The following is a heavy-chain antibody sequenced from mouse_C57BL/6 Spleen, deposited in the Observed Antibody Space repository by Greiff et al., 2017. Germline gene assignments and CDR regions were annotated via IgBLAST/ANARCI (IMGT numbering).Heavy chain of an antibody. CDR1: GYTFTSYW. CDR2: INPSSGYT. Sequence: VQLQQSGAELAKPGASVKLSCKASGYTFTSYWMHWVKQRPGQGLEWIGYINPSSGYTKYNQKFKDKATLAAAKSTSTAYMQLSSLTYEDSAVYYCARWEGVTTKGASGYFDVWGTGTTVTVSS. J-gene: IGHJ1*03. V-gene: IGHV1-7*01. D-gene: IGHD2-2*01. CDR3: ARWEGVTTKGASGYFDV.